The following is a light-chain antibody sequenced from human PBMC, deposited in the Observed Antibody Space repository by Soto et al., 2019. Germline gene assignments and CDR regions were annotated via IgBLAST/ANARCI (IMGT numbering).Light chain of an antibody. Sequence: DIVMTQSPDSLAVSLGERATINCKSSQTILYNSNNKNYLAWYQQKPGQPPKLLIYWASTRESGVPDRFSGSGSGTDFTLTISSLQAEDVAVYYCQQYYNLSPLTFGGGTKVEIK. CDR2: WAS. J-gene: IGKJ4*01. V-gene: IGKV4-1*01. CDR3: QQYYNLSPLT. CDR1: QTILYNSNNKNY.